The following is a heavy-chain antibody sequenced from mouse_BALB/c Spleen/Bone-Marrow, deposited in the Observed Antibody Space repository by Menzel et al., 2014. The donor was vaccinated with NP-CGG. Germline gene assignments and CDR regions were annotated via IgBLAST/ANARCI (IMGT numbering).Heavy chain of an antibody. V-gene: IGHV1-7*01. J-gene: IGHJ3*01. D-gene: IGHD4-1*01. Sequence: QVQLQQSGAELAKPGASVKMSCKVSDYTFTSYWIHWVKQRPGQGLEWIGYIDPRTAYTEYCQKFKDKATLTADKSSSTAYMQLSSLTSEDSAVYYCARYWDAYWGQGTLVTVSA. CDR2: IDPRTAYT. CDR1: DYTFTSYW. CDR3: ARYWDAY.